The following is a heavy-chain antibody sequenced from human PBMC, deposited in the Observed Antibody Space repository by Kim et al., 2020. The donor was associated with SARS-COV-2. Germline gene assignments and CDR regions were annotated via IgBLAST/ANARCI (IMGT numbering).Heavy chain of an antibody. V-gene: IGHV3-23*01. CDR3: AKGYTPSRGTGKYYFDY. CDR2: ISGSGVTT. CDR1: GFTFSSYA. Sequence: GGSLRLSCAASGFTFSSYAMSWVRQAPGEGLEWVSAISGSGVTTYYADSVKGRFTISRDNSKNTLYLQMNSLRAEDTAVYYCAKGYTPSRGTGKYYFDYWGQGTLVTVSS. J-gene: IGHJ4*02. D-gene: IGHD2-15*01.